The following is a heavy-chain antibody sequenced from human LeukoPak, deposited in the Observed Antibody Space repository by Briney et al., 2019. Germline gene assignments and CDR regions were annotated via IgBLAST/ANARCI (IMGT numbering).Heavy chain of an antibody. V-gene: IGHV3-30-3*01. D-gene: IGHD5-12*01. J-gene: IGHJ4*02. CDR3: AKEEDSGYGNFDY. Sequence: GGSLRLSCAASGFTFSSYAMHWVRQAPGKGLEWVAVISYDGSNKYYADSVKGRFTISRDNSKNTLYLQMNSLRAEDTAVYYCAKEEDSGYGNFDYWGQGTLVTVSS. CDR1: GFTFSSYA. CDR2: ISYDGSNK.